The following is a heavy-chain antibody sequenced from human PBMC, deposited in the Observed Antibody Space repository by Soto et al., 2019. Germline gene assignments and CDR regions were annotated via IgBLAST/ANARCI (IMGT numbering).Heavy chain of an antibody. CDR3: ARDDYGGNYHY. J-gene: IGHJ4*02. Sequence: TLSLTCTVSGGSISSGGYYWSWIRQHPGKGLEWIGYIYYSGSTYYNPSLKSRVTISVDTSKNQFSLKLSSVTAADTAVYYCARDDYGGNYHYWGQGTLVTVSS. V-gene: IGHV4-31*02. D-gene: IGHD4-17*01. CDR2: IYYSGST. CDR1: GGSISSGGYY.